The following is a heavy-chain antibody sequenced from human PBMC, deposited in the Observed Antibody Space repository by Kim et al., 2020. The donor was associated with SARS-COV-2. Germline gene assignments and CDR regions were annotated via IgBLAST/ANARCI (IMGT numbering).Heavy chain of an antibody. Sequence: LKSRVTISVDKSKNQFSLKLSSVTAADTAVYYCARMRSYDFWAPRWYFDLWGRGTLVTVSS. CDR3: ARMRSYDFWAPRWYFDL. J-gene: IGHJ2*01. V-gene: IGHV4-4*02. D-gene: IGHD3-3*01.